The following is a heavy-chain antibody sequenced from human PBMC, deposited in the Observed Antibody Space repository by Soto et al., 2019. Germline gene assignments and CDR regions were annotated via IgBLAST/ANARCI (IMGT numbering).Heavy chain of an antibody. CDR2: IDSSGEK. Sequence: QVTLKESGPVLVKPTEPLTLRCTVSGLSLTDSEMGVSWIRQPPGQPLEWLAHIDSSGEKSYRTFLKSRLASSKETSKSQIVLTMTNMDPADTATYYCARRHLAVAVSPWFDPWGQGIPVTVSS. CDR3: ARRHLAVAVSPWFDP. V-gene: IGHV2-26*01. CDR1: GLSLTDSEMG. J-gene: IGHJ5*02. D-gene: IGHD6-19*01.